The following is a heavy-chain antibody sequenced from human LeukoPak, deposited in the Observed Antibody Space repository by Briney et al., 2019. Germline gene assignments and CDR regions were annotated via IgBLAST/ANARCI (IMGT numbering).Heavy chain of an antibody. Sequence: SETLSHTCSVSGGSISSYYWSWIRQPPGKGLEWIGYIYYSGSTNYNPSLKSRVTISVDRSKNQFSLKLSSVTAADTAVYYCARLVAATGNFDYWGQRTLVTVSS. V-gene: IGHV4-59*12. CDR2: IYYSGST. D-gene: IGHD6-13*01. J-gene: IGHJ4*02. CDR3: ARLVAATGNFDY. CDR1: GGSISSYY.